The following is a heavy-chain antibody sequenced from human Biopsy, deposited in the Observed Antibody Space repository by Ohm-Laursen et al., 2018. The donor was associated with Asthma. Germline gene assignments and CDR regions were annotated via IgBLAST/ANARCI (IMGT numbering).Heavy chain of an antibody. CDR3: ARESGQDSGGTCAFYC. CDR1: GFVFSQSG. V-gene: IGHV3-30*03. CDR2: ISSDGHNK. Sequence: SLRLSCAAAGFVFSQSGMHWVRQAPGKGLEWVALISSDGHNKYYKDSVKGRFTIFRDNYKLRLYLEINSLRVDDSAVYYCARESGQDSGGTCAFYCWGQGIMVAVSS. D-gene: IGHD4-23*01. J-gene: IGHJ3*01.